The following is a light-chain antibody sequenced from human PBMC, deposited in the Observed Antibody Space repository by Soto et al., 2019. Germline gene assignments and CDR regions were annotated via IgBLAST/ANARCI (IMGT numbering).Light chain of an antibody. CDR3: FSYTSSGTYV. Sequence: QSAVTQPASVSGSPGESITISCTGTSSDAGNYKYVSWYQQHPGQAPKLIIYEVSNRPSGVSNRFSGSKSGNTASLTISGLQAEDETDYYCFSYTSSGTYVFGTGTKVTVL. CDR2: EVS. J-gene: IGLJ1*01. V-gene: IGLV2-14*01. CDR1: SSDAGNYKY.